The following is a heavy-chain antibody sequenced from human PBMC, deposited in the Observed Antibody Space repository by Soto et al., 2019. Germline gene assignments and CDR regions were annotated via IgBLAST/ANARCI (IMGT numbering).Heavy chain of an antibody. Sequence: EVQLLESGGGLVQPGGSLRLSCAASGFTFSSYAMSWVRQAPGKGLEWVSAISGSGGSTYYADSVKGRFTISRDNSKNTLYLQMNSLRAEDTAVYYCAKSLELMVYATWTFDYWGQGTLVTVSS. CDR3: AKSLELMVYATWTFDY. J-gene: IGHJ4*02. CDR1: GFTFSSYA. V-gene: IGHV3-23*01. D-gene: IGHD2-8*01. CDR2: ISGSGGST.